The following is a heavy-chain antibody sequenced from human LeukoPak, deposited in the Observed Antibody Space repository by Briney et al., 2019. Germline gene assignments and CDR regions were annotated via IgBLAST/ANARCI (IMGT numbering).Heavy chain of an antibody. CDR1: GGSVSGYY. J-gene: IGHJ6*03. CDR3: ARGKGYYGSGSYYILGGAYYYMDV. V-gene: IGHV4-34*01. D-gene: IGHD3-10*01. CDR2: INHSGRT. Sequence: KPSETLSFTSAGYGGSVSGYYWSRLRPPPGKGLEWVGEINHSGRTNYNPSLKSRVSISVDTSKNQCSRPLSSVTAADTAVYYCARGKGYYGSGSYYILGGAYYYMDVWGKGTTVTVS.